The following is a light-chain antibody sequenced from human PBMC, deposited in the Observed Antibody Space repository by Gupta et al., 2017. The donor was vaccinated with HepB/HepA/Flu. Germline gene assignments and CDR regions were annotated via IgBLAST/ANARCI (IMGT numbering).Light chain of an antibody. V-gene: IGKV1-39*01. CDR2: AAS. CDR1: QSISSY. Sequence: DIQMTQSPSSLSASVGDRVTITCRASQSISSYLNWYQQKPGKAPKLLIYAASSLKSGVPSRFSGSGSGTDFTLTISRRQPEDFATYYCQHRHSTPPTFGQGTKVEIK. CDR3: QHRHSTPPT. J-gene: IGKJ1*01.